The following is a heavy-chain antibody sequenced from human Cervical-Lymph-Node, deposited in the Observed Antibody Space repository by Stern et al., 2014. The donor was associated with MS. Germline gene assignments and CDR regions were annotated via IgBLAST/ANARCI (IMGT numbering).Heavy chain of an antibody. D-gene: IGHD3-22*01. J-gene: IGHJ6*02. CDR1: GGTFSTYV. V-gene: IGHV1-69*01. CDR2: IALIFETT. Sequence: QVQLVQSGAEVKKPGSSVKVSCKAYGGTFSTYVINWVRQAPGQGLEWMGGIALIFETTNYAQKFQGRVTITADESTSTVYMELSSLRSEDTAVYYCARLDTSGYFYYDMDVWGQGTTVTVSS. CDR3: ARLDTSGYFYYDMDV.